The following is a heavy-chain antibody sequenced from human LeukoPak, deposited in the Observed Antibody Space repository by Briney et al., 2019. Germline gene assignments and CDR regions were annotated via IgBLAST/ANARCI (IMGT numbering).Heavy chain of an antibody. CDR1: GFTFSTYG. D-gene: IGHD5-12*01. CDR3: AKPEIYSGYDEAGY. Sequence: PGGSLRPSCAASGFTFSTYGMHWVRQAPGKGLEWVAVISGSGGSTYYADSVKGRFTISRDSSKNMLYLQMNSLRAEDTAVYYCAKPEIYSGYDEAGYWGQGTLVTVSS. V-gene: IGHV3-23*01. CDR2: ISGSGGST. J-gene: IGHJ4*02.